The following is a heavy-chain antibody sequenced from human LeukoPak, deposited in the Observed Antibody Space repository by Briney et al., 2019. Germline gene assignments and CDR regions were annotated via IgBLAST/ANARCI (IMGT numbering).Heavy chain of an antibody. D-gene: IGHD1-1*01. CDR1: GVSFNGYY. CDR3: ARASQRRGVSGWFDP. V-gene: IGHV4-34*01. CDR2: INHSGST. J-gene: IGHJ5*02. Sequence: NPSETLSFTCAVYGVSFNGYYWSWLGQPPGKGRVWSGEINHSGSTNYNLSLKSRVTISVDTSKNQFSLKLSSVTAADTAVYYCARASQRRGVSGWFDPWGQGTLVTVSS.